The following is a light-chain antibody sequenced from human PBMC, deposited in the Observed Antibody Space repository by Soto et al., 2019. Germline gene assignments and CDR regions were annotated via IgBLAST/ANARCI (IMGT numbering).Light chain of an antibody. J-gene: IGLJ1*01. Sequence: QAVVTQPRSVSGSPGQSVTISRTGTSSDVGGYNYVSWYQQHPGKAPKLMIYDVSKRPSGVPDRFSGSKSGNTASLTISGLQAEDEADYYCCSYAGSYVFGTGTKLTVL. CDR3: CSYAGSYV. CDR2: DVS. CDR1: SSDVGGYNY. V-gene: IGLV2-11*01.